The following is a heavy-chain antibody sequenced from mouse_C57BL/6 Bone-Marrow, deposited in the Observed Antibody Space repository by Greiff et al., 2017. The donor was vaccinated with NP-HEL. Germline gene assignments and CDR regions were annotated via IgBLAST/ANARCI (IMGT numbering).Heavy chain of an antibody. CDR3: ASGTTVVARYYDV. CDR1: GYTFTSYW. J-gene: IGHJ1*03. Sequence: VQLQESGAELAKPGASVKLSCKASGYTFTSYWMHWVKQRPGQGLEWIGYINPSSGYTKYNQKFKDKATLTADKSSSTAYMQLSSLTYEDSAVYYCASGTTVVARYYDVWGTGTTVTVSS. V-gene: IGHV1-7*01. CDR2: INPSSGYT. D-gene: IGHD1-1*01.